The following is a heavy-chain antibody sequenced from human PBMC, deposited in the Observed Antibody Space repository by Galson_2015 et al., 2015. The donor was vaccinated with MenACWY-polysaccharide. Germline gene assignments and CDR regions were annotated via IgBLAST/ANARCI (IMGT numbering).Heavy chain of an antibody. Sequence: SLRLSCAASGFTFSSYGMHWVRQAPGKGLEWVAFIRYDGSNKYYADSVKGRFTISRDNSKNTLYLQMSSLRAEDTAVYYCAKDPRYYGSGLRADFDYWGQGTLVTVSS. CDR2: IRYDGSNK. D-gene: IGHD3-10*01. CDR3: AKDPRYYGSGLRADFDY. V-gene: IGHV3-30*02. CDR1: GFTFSSYG. J-gene: IGHJ4*02.